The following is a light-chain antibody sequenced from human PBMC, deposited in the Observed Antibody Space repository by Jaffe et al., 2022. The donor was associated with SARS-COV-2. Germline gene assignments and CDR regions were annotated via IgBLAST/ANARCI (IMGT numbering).Light chain of an antibody. CDR1: QSVSGSY. CDR3: QQYDNSPWT. J-gene: IGKJ1*01. Sequence: EIALTQSPGTLSLSPGERATLSCRASQSVSGSYLAWYQQKPGQAPRLVIHGVANRATGIPDRFSGRGSGTDFTLTISRLEPEDFAVYYCQQYDNSPWTFGQGTKVEIK. V-gene: IGKV3-20*01. CDR2: GVA.